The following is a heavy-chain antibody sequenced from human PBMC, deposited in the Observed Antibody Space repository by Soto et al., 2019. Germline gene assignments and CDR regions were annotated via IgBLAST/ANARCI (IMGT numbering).Heavy chain of an antibody. V-gene: IGHV4-39*01. CDR3: ARRGSGHTFDY. CDR1: GASISRTGFH. Sequence: QLQLQESSPGLVKPSETLSLTCAVSGASISRTGFHWGWIRQPPGQGLEWIGSIYEGATTFYNSSLKSRVTISAATSKSQFSLKLSSVTAADTAVYYCARRGSGHTFDYWGQGTLVNVSS. J-gene: IGHJ4*02. CDR2: IYEGATT. D-gene: IGHD3-10*01.